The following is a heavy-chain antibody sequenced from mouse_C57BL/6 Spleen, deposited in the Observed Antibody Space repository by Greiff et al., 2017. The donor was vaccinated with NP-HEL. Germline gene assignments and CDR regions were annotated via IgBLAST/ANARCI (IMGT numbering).Heavy chain of an antibody. CDR2: IYPGDGDT. D-gene: IGHD1-1*01. CDR1: GYAFSSSW. Sequence: QVQLKQSGPELVKPGASVKISCKASGYAFSSSWMNWVKQRPGKGLEWIGRIYPGDGDTNYNGKFKGKATLTADKSSSTAYMQLSSLSSEDSAVYFCARTLYYYGSSYSYFDYWGQGTTLTVSS. CDR3: ARTLYYYGSSYSYFDY. V-gene: IGHV1-82*01. J-gene: IGHJ2*01.